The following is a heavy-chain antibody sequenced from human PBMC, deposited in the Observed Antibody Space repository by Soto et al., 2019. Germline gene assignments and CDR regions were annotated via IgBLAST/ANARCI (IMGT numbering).Heavy chain of an antibody. J-gene: IGHJ5*02. D-gene: IGHD2-2*01. CDR1: GFTFSSYA. Sequence: GSLRLSCAASGFTFSSYAMHWVRQAPGKGLEWVAVISYDGSNKYYADSVKGRFTISRDNSKNTLYLQMNSLRAEDTAVYYCARDIGNLVVPAAPFDPWGQGTLVTVSS. CDR3: ARDIGNLVVPAAPFDP. V-gene: IGHV3-30-3*01. CDR2: ISYDGSNK.